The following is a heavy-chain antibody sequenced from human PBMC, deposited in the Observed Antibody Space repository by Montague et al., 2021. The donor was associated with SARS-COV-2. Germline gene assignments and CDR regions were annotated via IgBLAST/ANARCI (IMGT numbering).Heavy chain of an antibody. D-gene: IGHD1-14*01. J-gene: IGHJ5*02. CDR1: GGSLSTPHY. V-gene: IGHV4-4*02. Sequence: SETLSLTCAVSGGSLSTPHYWSWVRQPPGKGLEWIGEVHHSGDANYNASCNGRATISVDKSKNQFSLTLTSVTAAATAVYYCACDRINRGGLDPWGQGTLVTVSS. CDR2: VHHSGDA. CDR3: ACDRINRGGLDP.